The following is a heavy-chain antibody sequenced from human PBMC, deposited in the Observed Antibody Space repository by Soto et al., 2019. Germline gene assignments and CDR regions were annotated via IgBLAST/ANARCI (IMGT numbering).Heavy chain of an antibody. CDR1: GGSISSYY. J-gene: IGHJ5*02. D-gene: IGHD2-2*01. CDR2: IYYSGST. Sequence: SETLSLTCTISGGSISSYYWSWIRQPPGKGLEWVGHIYYSGSTNYNPSLKSRVTISVDTSKNQFSLKLSSVTAAETAVYYCARQSCSSTSCYSWVSWFDPWGQGTLVTVS. V-gene: IGHV4-59*08. CDR3: ARQSCSSTSCYSWVSWFDP.